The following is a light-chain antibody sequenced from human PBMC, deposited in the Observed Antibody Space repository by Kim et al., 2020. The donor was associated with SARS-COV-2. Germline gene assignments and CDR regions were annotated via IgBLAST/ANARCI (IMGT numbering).Light chain of an antibody. Sequence: NFMLTQPPSVSESPGTTVTISCTRSGGASASFYVQWYQQRPGSAPTTVIYGANQRPPGVPDRFSASVAQSSGSASLTISGLKTEDEADYYCQSFDSSNLWVFGGGTKL. V-gene: IGLV6-57*03. J-gene: IGLJ3*02. CDR1: GGASASFY. CDR3: QSFDSSNLWV. CDR2: GAN.